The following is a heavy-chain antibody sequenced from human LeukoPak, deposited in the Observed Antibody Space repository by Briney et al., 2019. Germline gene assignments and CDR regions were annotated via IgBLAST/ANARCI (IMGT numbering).Heavy chain of an antibody. V-gene: IGHV3-48*04. D-gene: IGHD1-26*01. CDR3: ARVLAGATYFDH. CDR1: GFTFSAYS. J-gene: IGHJ4*01. Sequence: QAGGSLRLSCAASGFTFSAYSMNWVRQAPGKGLEWLSYISSSGSTMYYADSVKGRITISRDNAKNSLYLQMNSLRAEDTAVYYCARVLAGATYFDHWGQGTLVTVSS. CDR2: ISSSGSTM.